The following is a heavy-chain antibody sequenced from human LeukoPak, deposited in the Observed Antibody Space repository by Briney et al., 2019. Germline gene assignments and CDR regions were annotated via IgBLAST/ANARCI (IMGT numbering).Heavy chain of an antibody. D-gene: IGHD6-13*01. Sequence: GGSLGLSCAASGFTFSSYDMHWVRQAPGKGLEWVAGVSYDANYKSYSDSVKGRSAISRDNSENTVFLQMNSLRADDTAVYYCARGGSSSWRIGYYFDFWGQGTLVTVSS. CDR1: GFTFSSYD. J-gene: IGHJ4*02. V-gene: IGHV3-30*03. CDR2: VSYDANYK. CDR3: ARGGSSSWRIGYYFDF.